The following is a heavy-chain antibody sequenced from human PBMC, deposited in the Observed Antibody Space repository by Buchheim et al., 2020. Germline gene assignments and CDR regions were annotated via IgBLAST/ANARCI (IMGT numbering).Heavy chain of an antibody. CDR2: INPSGGLT. D-gene: IGHD3/OR15-3a*01. CDR3: ARSHRTDYSVFDY. V-gene: IGHV1-46*01. CDR1: GYTFTNYY. J-gene: IGHJ4*01. Sequence: QVQLVQSGAEVKKPGASVKVSCKASGYTFTNYYMHWVRQAPGQGLEWMAIINPSGGLTSLALRFQGRVNMTRDTSTSTFYMELRSLRSEDTAVYYCARSHRTDYSVFDYWGQGTL.